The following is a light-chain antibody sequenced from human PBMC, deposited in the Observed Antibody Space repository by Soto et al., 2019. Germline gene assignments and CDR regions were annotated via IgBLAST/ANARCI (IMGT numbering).Light chain of an antibody. CDR3: QQRSDWPPFT. V-gene: IGKV3-11*01. J-gene: IGKJ3*01. CDR1: QSVRGQ. Sequence: EVVLTQSPATLSLSPGERATLSCRASQSVRGQLAWYQQKPGQAPRLLIYDTSNRAPGIPARFSGSGSGTDFTLTISSLEPEDFAVYYCQQRSDWPPFTFGPGTRLDIK. CDR2: DTS.